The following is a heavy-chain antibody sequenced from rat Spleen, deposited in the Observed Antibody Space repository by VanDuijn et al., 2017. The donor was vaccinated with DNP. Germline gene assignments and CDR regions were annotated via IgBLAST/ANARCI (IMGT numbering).Heavy chain of an antibody. V-gene: IGHV5S13*01. CDR1: GFTFNNYG. D-gene: IGHD1-6*01. J-gene: IGHJ3*01. Sequence: EVQLVESGGGLVQPGRSLKLSCAASGFTFNNYGMAWVRQAPKKGLEWVATISSSGGSTYYRDSVKGRFTISRDDAKSTLYLQMDSLRSEDTATYYCARQRVMYTTATGFAYWGQGTLVTVSS. CDR3: ARQRVMYTTATGFAY. CDR2: ISSSGGST.